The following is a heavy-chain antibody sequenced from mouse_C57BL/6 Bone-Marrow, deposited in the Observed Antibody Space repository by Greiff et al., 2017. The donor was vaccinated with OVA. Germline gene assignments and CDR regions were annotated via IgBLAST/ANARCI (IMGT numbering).Heavy chain of an antibody. CDR2: ISDGGSYT. Sequence: EVQVVESGGDLVKPGGSLKLSCAASGFTFSSYGMSWVRQTPEKRLEWVATISDGGSYTYYPDNVKGRFTISRDNAKNNLYLQMSHLKSEDTAMYYCARDGKPYFDVWGTGTTVTVSS. J-gene: IGHJ1*03. CDR3: ARDGKPYFDV. V-gene: IGHV5-4*01. CDR1: GFTFSSYG.